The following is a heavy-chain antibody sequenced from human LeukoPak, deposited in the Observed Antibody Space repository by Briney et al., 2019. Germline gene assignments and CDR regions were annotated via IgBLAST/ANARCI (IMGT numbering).Heavy chain of an antibody. V-gene: IGHV3-48*04. CDR2: ISSGSSPK. CDR1: GFTFDIYG. Sequence: HPGGSLRLSCAASGFTFDIYGMNWIRQAPGKGLEWVSHISSGSSPKYYADSVRGRFTISRDNAKKSLYLQMNSLRVEDTAVYYCARGDDGAYWGQGTLVTVSS. D-gene: IGHD3-16*01. J-gene: IGHJ4*02. CDR3: ARGDDGAY.